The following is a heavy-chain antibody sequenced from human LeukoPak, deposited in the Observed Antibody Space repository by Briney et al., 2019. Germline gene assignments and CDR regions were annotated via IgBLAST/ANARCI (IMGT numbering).Heavy chain of an antibody. D-gene: IGHD4-17*01. Sequence: ASVKVSCTTSVGTFNNSAISWVRQAPGQGLEWLGGTMPLFGTAGYAQKFQGRVTITKDESTRTVYLELTSLTSDDTAVYYCARDVHGDYGAGWFDPWGQGTLVSVSS. J-gene: IGHJ5*02. CDR1: VGTFNNSA. CDR2: TMPLFGTA. CDR3: ARDVHGDYGAGWFDP. V-gene: IGHV1-69*05.